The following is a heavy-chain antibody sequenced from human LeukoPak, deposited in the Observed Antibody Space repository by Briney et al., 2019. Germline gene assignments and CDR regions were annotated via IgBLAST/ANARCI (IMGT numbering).Heavy chain of an antibody. J-gene: IGHJ6*02. CDR3: ASPYYYGMDV. CDR1: GGSISSSSYY. V-gene: IGHV4-39*01. CDR2: IYYSGST. Sequence: SETLSLTCTVSGGSISSSSYYWGWIRQPPGKGLEWIGSIYYSGSTHYNPSLKSRVTISVDTSKNQFSLKLSSVTAADTAVYYCASPYYYGMDVWGQGTTVTVSS.